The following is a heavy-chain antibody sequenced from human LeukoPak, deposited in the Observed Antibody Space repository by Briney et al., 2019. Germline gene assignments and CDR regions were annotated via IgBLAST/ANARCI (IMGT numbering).Heavy chain of an antibody. CDR1: GFTFGSYW. J-gene: IGHJ4*02. V-gene: IGHV3-7*01. CDR3: ARGIVVVVAATRVFFDY. D-gene: IGHD2-15*01. CDR2: IKQDGSEK. Sequence: GGSLRLSCVASGFTFGSYWMSWVRQAPGKGLEWVANIKQDGSEKYYVDSVKGRFTISRDNAKNSLYLQMNSLRAEDTAVYYCARGIVVVVAATRVFFDYWGQGTLVTVSS.